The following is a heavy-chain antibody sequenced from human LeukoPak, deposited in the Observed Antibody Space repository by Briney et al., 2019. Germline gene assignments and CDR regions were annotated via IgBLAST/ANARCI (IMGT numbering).Heavy chain of an antibody. Sequence: HPGRSLRLSCAASGFTFDDYAMHWVRQAPGKGLEWVSGISWNSGSIGYADSVKGRFTISRDNAKNSLYLQMNSLGAEDTALYYCAKDKGYSSSWYLDYWGQGTLVTVSS. CDR2: ISWNSGSI. CDR1: GFTFDDYA. J-gene: IGHJ4*02. D-gene: IGHD6-13*01. V-gene: IGHV3-9*01. CDR3: AKDKGYSSSWYLDY.